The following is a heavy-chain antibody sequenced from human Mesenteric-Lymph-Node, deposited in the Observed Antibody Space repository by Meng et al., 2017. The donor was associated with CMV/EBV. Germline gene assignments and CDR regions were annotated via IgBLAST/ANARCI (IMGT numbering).Heavy chain of an antibody. CDR2: SYRDGRT. V-gene: IGHV3-66*02. CDR1: GFPFTGYY. D-gene: IGHD1-26*01. J-gene: IGHJ4*02. Sequence: SCAASGFPFTGYYMRWLLQAPGKGLEWVSLSYRDGRTSYADSVKDRFPLSRDNSKNTVYLQLNSLRAEDMAVYYCARDYYPVGASPVGWGQGTLVTVSS. CDR3: ARDYYPVGASPVG.